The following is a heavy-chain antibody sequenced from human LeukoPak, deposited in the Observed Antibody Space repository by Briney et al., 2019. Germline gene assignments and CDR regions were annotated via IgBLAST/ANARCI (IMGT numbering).Heavy chain of an antibody. D-gene: IGHD3-10*01. CDR1: GFPFSSYG. J-gene: IGHJ5*02. V-gene: IGHV3-30*18. CDR3: AKDRNYYAPSGWFDP. CDR2: VSYDGTIQ. Sequence: GRSLRLPCAASGFPFSSYGMHWVRQAPGKGLEWVALVSYDGTIQYYADSVKGRFTISRDNSKDTLYLQMNSLRVEDTAVYYCAKDRNYYAPSGWFDPWGQGTLVTVSS.